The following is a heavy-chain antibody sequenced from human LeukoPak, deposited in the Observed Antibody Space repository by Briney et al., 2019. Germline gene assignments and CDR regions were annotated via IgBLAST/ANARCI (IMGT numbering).Heavy chain of an antibody. CDR3: AREDLFGVLWNY. CDR1: GGSISSGGYY. V-gene: IGHV4-61*02. Sequence: SETLSLTCTVSGGSISSGGYYWSWIRQPAGKGLEWIGRIHSSGSTNYNPSLKSRLTMSVDTSKNQLSLKLTSVTAADTAVYYCAREDLFGVLWNYWGQGTLVTVSS. D-gene: IGHD3-3*01. J-gene: IGHJ4*02. CDR2: IHSSGST.